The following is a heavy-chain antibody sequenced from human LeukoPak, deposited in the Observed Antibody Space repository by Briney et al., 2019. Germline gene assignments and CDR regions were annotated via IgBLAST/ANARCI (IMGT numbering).Heavy chain of an antibody. CDR2: IYTSGST. V-gene: IGHV4-61*02. D-gene: IGHD1-26*01. CDR3: ARGQWELLGAFDI. Sequence: SETLSLTCTVSGGSISSGSYYWSWIRQPAGKGLEWIGRIYTSGSTNYNPSLKSRVTISVDTSKNQFSLKLSSVTAADTAVYYCARGQWELLGAFDIWGQGTMVTVSS. J-gene: IGHJ3*02. CDR1: GGSISSGSYY.